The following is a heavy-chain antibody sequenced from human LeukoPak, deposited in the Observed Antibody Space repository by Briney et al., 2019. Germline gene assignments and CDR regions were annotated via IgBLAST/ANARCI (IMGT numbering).Heavy chain of an antibody. CDR2: ISWNSGSI. CDR3: AKGNWFDP. CDR1: GFTFDDYA. J-gene: IGHJ5*02. V-gene: IGHV3-9*01. Sequence: GGSLRLSCAASGFTFDDYAMRWVRQAPGKGLEWVSGISWNSGSIGYADSVKGRFTISRDNAKNSLYLQMNSLRAEDTALYYCAKGNWFDPWGQGTLVTVSS.